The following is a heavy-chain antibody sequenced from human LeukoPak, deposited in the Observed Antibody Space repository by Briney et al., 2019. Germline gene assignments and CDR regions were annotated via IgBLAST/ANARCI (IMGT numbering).Heavy chain of an antibody. V-gene: IGHV3-74*01. CDR2: TDSDGSTT. CDR1: GFTFSSSW. CDR3: IRALNGDKDY. D-gene: IGHD7-27*01. J-gene: IGHJ4*02. Sequence: GGSLRLSCAASGFTFSSSWMHCVRQAPGKGLVWVSRTDSDGSTTTYADSVKGRFTISRDNAKNTLYLQMNSLRAEDTAVYYCIRALNGDKDYWGQGTLVTVSS.